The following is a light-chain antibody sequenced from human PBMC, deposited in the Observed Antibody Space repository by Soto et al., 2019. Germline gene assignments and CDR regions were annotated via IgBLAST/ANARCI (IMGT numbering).Light chain of an antibody. CDR2: KDS. CDR3: YSAADNNIV. CDR1: VLPKKS. J-gene: IGLJ2*01. V-gene: IGLV3-27*01. Sequence: SYELTQPSSVSVSPGQTARITCSGDVLPKKSVRWFQQKPGQAPVVVIYKDSERPSWIPERFSGSSSGTTVTLTISGAQVEDEADYYCYSAADNNIVFGGGTKLTVL.